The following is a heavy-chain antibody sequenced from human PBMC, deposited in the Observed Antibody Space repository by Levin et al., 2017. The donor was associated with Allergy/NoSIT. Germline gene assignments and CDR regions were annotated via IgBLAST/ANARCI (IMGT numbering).Heavy chain of an antibody. J-gene: IGHJ4*02. Sequence: GESLKISCAASGFTFSSYAMSWVRQAPGKGLEWVSAISGSGGSTYYADSVKGRFTISRDNSKNTLYLQMNSLRAEDTAVYYCAKKDAILTGYCGGYEDYFDYWGQGTLVTVSS. CDR2: ISGSGGST. V-gene: IGHV3-23*01. D-gene: IGHD3-9*01. CDR3: AKKDAILTGYCGGYEDYFDY. CDR1: GFTFSSYA.